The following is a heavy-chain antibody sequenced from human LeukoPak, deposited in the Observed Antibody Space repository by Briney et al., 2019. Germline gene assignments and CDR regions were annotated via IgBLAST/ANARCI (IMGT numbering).Heavy chain of an antibody. CDR3: ARDPAIDY. Sequence: ETLSLTCTVSGGSISSSSYYWGWIRQAPGKGLEWVSSISSSSSYIYYADSVKGRFTISRDNAKNSLYLQMNSLRAEDTAVYYCARDPAIDYWGQGTLVTVSS. J-gene: IGHJ4*02. CDR2: ISSSSSYI. V-gene: IGHV3-21*01. CDR1: GGSISSSS.